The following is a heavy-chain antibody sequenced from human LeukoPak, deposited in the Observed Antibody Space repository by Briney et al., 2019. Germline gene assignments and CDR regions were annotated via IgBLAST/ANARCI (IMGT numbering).Heavy chain of an antibody. V-gene: IGHV1-18*04. CDR3: ARDGRLGQAPWYLYYYYGMDV. J-gene: IGHJ6*04. D-gene: IGHD6-13*01. Sequence: ASVKVSCKASGYTFTSYGISWVRQAPGQGLEWMGWISAYNGNTNYAQKLQGRVTMTTDTSTSTAYMGLRSLRSDDTAVYYCARDGRLGQAPWYLYYYYGMDVWGKGTTVTVSS. CDR2: ISAYNGNT. CDR1: GYTFTSYG.